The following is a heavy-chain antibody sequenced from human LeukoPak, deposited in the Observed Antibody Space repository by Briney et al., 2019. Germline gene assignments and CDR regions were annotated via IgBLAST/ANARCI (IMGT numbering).Heavy chain of an antibody. CDR3: ARDLKGFNL. CDR1: GFYFNAYL. CDR2: IKQDGSQK. J-gene: IGHJ5*02. V-gene: IGHV3-7*04. Sequence: GGSLRLSCVASGFYFNAYLMSWVRQAPGKGLEWVANIKQDGSQKFYLDSVKGRFTISRDNGNNSLYLHMSGLRVEDTAVYYCARDLKGFNLWGQGALVTVSS.